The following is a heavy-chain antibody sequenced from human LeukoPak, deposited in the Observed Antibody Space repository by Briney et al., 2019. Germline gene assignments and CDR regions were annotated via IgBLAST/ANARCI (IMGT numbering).Heavy chain of an antibody. V-gene: IGHV4-4*07. Sequence: SETLSLTCTVSGVSISSYYWSWIRQPAGKGLEWIGRIYTSGSTNYNPSLKSRVTMSVDTSKKQFSLKLSSVTAADTAVYYCAREGYYYDSSGYYSDFDYWGQGTLVTVSS. CDR3: AREGYYYDSSGYYSDFDY. CDR1: GVSISSYY. D-gene: IGHD3-22*01. CDR2: IYTSGST. J-gene: IGHJ4*02.